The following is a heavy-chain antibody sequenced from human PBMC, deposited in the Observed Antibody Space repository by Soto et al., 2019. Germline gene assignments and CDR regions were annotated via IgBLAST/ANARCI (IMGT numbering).Heavy chain of an antibody. Sequence: QVQLVQSGADVKTPGASVRVSCKASGDTFTGYYVHWGGEAPGPGLEWMGWINPETGGTSYAQKFQGRVTLSRHTSITTAYLELSRLRFDDAAVYFCARERYQVISDGMDVWGQGTTVTVSS. J-gene: IGHJ6*02. CDR1: GDTFTGYY. D-gene: IGHD2-2*01. V-gene: IGHV1-2*02. CDR2: INPETGGT. CDR3: ARERYQVISDGMDV.